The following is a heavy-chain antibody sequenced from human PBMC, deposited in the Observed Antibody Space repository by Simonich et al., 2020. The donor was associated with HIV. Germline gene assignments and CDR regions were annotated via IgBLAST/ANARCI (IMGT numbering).Heavy chain of an antibody. CDR2: SNTNTGNP. CDR3: ARVLGIAAAIDSFQH. J-gene: IGHJ1*01. D-gene: IGHD6-13*01. V-gene: IGHV7-4-1*02. CDR1: GYTFTSYA. Sequence: QVQLVQSGSELKKPGASVKVSCKASGYTFTSYAMNWVRQAPGQGLEWMGWSNTNTGNPTDAKGFTGRCVFSLDTSVSTAYLQISSLKAEDTAVYYCARVLGIAAAIDSFQHWGQGTLVTVSS.